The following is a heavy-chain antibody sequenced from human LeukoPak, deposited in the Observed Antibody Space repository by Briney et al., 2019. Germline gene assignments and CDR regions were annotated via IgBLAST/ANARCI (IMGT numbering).Heavy chain of an antibody. CDR2: IYYSGST. CDR3: ASEFGGAAAYFDY. D-gene: IGHD3-16*01. J-gene: IGHJ4*02. Sequence: SETLSLTCTVSGGSISSYYWSWIRQPPGKGLEWIGYIYYSGSTNYNPSLKSRVTISVDTSKNQFSLKLSSVTAADTAVYYCASEFGGAAAYFDYWGQGTLVTVSS. CDR1: GGSISSYY. V-gene: IGHV4-59*12.